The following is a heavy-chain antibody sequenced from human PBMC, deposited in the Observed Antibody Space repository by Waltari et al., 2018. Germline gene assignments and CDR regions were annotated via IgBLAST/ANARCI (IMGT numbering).Heavy chain of an antibody. J-gene: IGHJ6*02. CDR1: GFIVSNNY. CDR2: TKGGGNT. CDR3: ASDPGFANGMDG. Sequence: EVQLVESGGGLIQPGGSLRLSCAASGFIVSNNYMSWVRQAPGKGREWVQFTKGGGNTFYADSVKGRFTISTDDSSNTLSLQMNSLRVEDTAVYYCASDPGFANGMDGWGQGTTVTVSS. V-gene: IGHV3-53*01.